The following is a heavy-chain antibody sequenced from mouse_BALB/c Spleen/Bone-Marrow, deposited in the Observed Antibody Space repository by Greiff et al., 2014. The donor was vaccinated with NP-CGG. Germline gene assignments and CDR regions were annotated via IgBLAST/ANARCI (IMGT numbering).Heavy chain of an antibody. CDR3: ARSKYGNYVGFDY. Sequence: QVHVKQSGAELAKPGASVRLSCKASGYTFTSYWMHWVKQRPGQGLEWIGYINPITGYIEYNQKFKDKATLTADRSSSTAYMQLSSLTSEDSAVYYCARSKYGNYVGFDYWGQGTTLTVSA. D-gene: IGHD2-10*02. V-gene: IGHV1-7*01. J-gene: IGHJ2*01. CDR1: GYTFTSYW. CDR2: INPITGYI.